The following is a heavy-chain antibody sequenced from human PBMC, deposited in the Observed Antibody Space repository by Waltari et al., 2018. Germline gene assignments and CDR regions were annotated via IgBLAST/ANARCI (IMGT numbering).Heavy chain of an antibody. V-gene: IGHV3-23*04. J-gene: IGHJ4*02. D-gene: IGHD1-26*01. Sequence: EVQLVESGGGLVQPGGSLRLSCAASGFTFSAYAMTWVRQAPGKGPEWVSTICDDGGCTHYADSVKGRFTISRDNSKNTLYLQMNGLRAEDTAVYYCTKDLAYTVGSSDYWGQGILVTVSS. CDR2: ICDDGGCT. CDR3: TKDLAYTVGSSDY. CDR1: GFTFSAYA.